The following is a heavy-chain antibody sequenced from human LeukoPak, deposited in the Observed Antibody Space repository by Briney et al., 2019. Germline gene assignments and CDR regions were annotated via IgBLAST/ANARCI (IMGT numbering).Heavy chain of an antibody. D-gene: IGHD6-19*01. CDR3: AKGRQYSSGHA. V-gene: IGHV3-33*06. Sequence: QPGGSLRLSCAASGYTFSSHGIHWVRQAPGKGLEWVAVVWYDGRNRDYADSVKGRFTISKDNSNNMVYLQMNSLRAEDTAVYYCAKGRQYSSGHAWGQGTLVTVSS. CDR1: GYTFSSHG. J-gene: IGHJ4*02. CDR2: VWYDGRNR.